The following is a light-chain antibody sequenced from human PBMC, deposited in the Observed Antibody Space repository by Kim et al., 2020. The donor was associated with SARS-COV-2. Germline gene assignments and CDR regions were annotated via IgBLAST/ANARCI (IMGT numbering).Light chain of an antibody. J-gene: IGLJ1*01. CDR1: SLRRNY. V-gene: IGLV3-19*01. CDR2: DKD. CDR3: QSRDRDSTGNLYV. Sequence: GQTVRITCQGDSLRRNYASWYQQKPGQAHVLVMFDKDSRPSGIPDRFSGSSSGNTASLTITGAHAADEADYYCQSRDRDSTGNLYVFGPGTKVTVL.